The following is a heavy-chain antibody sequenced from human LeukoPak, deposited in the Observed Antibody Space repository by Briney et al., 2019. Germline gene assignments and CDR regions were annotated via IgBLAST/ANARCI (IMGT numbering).Heavy chain of an antibody. CDR3: ARDYEQLVPPYYYYYYMDV. CDR1: GGSISSHY. Sequence: SETLSLTCTVSGGSISSHYWSWIRQPPGKGLEWLGYIYYSGSTNYNPSLKSRVTISVDTSKNQFSLKLSSVTAADTAVYYCARDYEQLVPPYYYYYYMDVWGKGTTVTVSS. J-gene: IGHJ6*03. V-gene: IGHV4-59*11. CDR2: IYYSGST. D-gene: IGHD6-6*01.